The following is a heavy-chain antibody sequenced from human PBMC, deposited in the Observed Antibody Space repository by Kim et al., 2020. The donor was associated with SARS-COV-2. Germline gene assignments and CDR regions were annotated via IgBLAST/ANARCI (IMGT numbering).Heavy chain of an antibody. CDR1: GYTFTSYA. D-gene: IGHD3-22*01. Sequence: ASVKVSCKASGYTFTSYAMHWVRQAPGQRLEWMGWINAGNGNTKYSQKFQGRVTITRDTSASTAYMELSSLRSEDTAVYYCARFSGIFYDSSGYSGFGAFDIWGQGTMVTVSS. CDR3: ARFSGIFYDSSGYSGFGAFDI. V-gene: IGHV1-3*01. J-gene: IGHJ3*02. CDR2: INAGNGNT.